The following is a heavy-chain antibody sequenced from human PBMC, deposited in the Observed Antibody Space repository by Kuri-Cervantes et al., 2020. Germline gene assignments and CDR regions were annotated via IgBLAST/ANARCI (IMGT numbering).Heavy chain of an antibody. Sequence: GGSLRLSCAASGFSFSSYWMSWVRQAPGKGLEWVANIKVDGSEKYYVDSVKGRFTISRDNAKNSLYLQMNSLRAEDTAVYYCARDPGLDYGVNDYWGQGTLVTVSS. CDR2: IKVDGSEK. V-gene: IGHV3-7*01. CDR1: GFSFSSYW. J-gene: IGHJ4*02. D-gene: IGHD4-17*01. CDR3: ARDPGLDYGVNDY.